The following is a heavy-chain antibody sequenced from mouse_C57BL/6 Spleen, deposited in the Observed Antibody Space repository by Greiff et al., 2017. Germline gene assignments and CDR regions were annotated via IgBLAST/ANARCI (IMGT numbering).Heavy chain of an antibody. V-gene: IGHV5-12*01. J-gene: IGHJ3*01. CDR1: GFTFSDYY. D-gene: IGHD2-4*01. CDR2: ISNGGGST. CDR3: ARPYNDYAWFAY. Sequence: EVKLVESGGGLVQPGGSLKLSCAASGFTFSDYYMYWVRQTPEKRLEWVAYISNGGGSTNYPDTVKGRFTISRDNAKNTLYLQMSRLKAVDTAMYYCARPYNDYAWFAYWGQGTLVTVSA.